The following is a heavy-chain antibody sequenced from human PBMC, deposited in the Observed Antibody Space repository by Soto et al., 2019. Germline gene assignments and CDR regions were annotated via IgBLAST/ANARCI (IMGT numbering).Heavy chain of an antibody. Sequence: QVQLQESGPGLVKPSETLSLTCIVSGGSISGYYWSWIRQPAGKELAWIGRIYSDGTTNYNPSLKGRGTMSVDTSKKQISLKFTSVTAADTAMYYCARDRGYRAGSFGSWGQGVLVTVSS. J-gene: IGHJ5*02. CDR1: GGSISGYY. CDR2: IYSDGTT. D-gene: IGHD5-18*01. V-gene: IGHV4-4*07. CDR3: ARDRGYRAGSFGS.